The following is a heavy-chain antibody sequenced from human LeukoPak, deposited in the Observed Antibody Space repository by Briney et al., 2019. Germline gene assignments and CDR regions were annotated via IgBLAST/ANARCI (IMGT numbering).Heavy chain of an antibody. J-gene: IGHJ4*02. CDR1: GGSISSGGYY. Sequence: SETLSLTCTVSGGSISSGGYYWSWIRQHPGKGLEWIGYIYYSGSTYYNPSLKSRVTISVDTSKNQFSLKLSSVTAADTAVYYCAREDTISLFDYWGQGTLVTVSS. V-gene: IGHV4-31*03. CDR2: IYYSGST. CDR3: AREDTISLFDY. D-gene: IGHD3-3*01.